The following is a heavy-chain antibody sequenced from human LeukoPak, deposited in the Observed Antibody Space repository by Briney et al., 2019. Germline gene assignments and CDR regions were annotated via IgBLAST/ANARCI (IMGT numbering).Heavy chain of an antibody. V-gene: IGHV4-59*01. D-gene: IGHD3-9*01. CDR1: GGSISSYY. Sequence: SETLSLTCTVSGGSISSYYWSWIRQPPGKGLEWIGYIYYSGSTNYNPSLKSRVTISVDTSKNQFSLKLSSVTAADTAVYYCARGGTGYLRYFEWLRHQREYYFDYWGQGTLVTVSS. CDR3: ARGGTGYLRYFEWLRHQREYYFDY. CDR2: IYYSGST. J-gene: IGHJ4*02.